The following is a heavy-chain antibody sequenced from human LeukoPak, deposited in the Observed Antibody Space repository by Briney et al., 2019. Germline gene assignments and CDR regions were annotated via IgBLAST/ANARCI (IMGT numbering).Heavy chain of an antibody. CDR1: GYTFTSYF. D-gene: IGHD2-21*02. V-gene: IGHV1-46*01. CDR3: ARDGVVVTLDY. J-gene: IGHJ4*02. Sequence: ASVKVSCKASGYTFTSYFIHWVRQAPGQGPEWMGLINPSGGSTTYAQKFQGRVTMTRDTSTSTVYMELSSLRSEDTAVYYCARDGVVVTLDYWGQGTLVTVSS. CDR2: INPSGGST.